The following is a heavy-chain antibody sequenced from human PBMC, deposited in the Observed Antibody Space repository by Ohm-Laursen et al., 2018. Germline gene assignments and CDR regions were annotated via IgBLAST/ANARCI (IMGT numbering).Heavy chain of an antibody. CDR3: ARDQYSSSWYPYYGMDV. Sequence: SLRLSCSASGFTFSSYGMHWVRQAPGKGLEWVAVIWYDGSNKYYADSVKGRFTISRDNSKNTLYLQMNSLRAEDTAVYYCARDQYSSSWYPYYGMDVWGQGTTVTVSS. CDR2: IWYDGSNK. D-gene: IGHD6-13*01. J-gene: IGHJ6*02. CDR1: GFTFSSYG. V-gene: IGHV3-33*08.